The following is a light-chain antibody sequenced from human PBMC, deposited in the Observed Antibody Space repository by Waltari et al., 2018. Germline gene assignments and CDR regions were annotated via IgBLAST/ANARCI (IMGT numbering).Light chain of an antibody. V-gene: IGKV3-20*01. CDR2: IAS. Sequence: ENVLTQSPATLSLSPGEGATLSCRASQTVNNNYLAWYQQKPGQAPRLLIDIASSRAAGIPDRFTGSGSGTDFTLTISRLEPEDFAVYYCHQYGASPRTFGRGTKVEIK. CDR1: QTVNNNY. CDR3: HQYGASPRT. J-gene: IGKJ1*01.